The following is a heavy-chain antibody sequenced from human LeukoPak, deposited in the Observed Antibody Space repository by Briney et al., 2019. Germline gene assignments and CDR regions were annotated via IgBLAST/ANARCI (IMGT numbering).Heavy chain of an antibody. CDR3: AKGGGWFYYFDY. V-gene: IGHV3-9*01. D-gene: IGHD6-19*01. Sequence: PGRSLRLSCAASGFTFDVYAMHWVRQAPGKGLEWVSGIGWDSGGIGYADSVKGRFTISRDNAKNSLYLQMNSLRPEDTAFYYCAKGGGWFYYFDYWGQGILVTVSS. CDR1: GFTFDVYA. CDR2: IGWDSGGI. J-gene: IGHJ4*02.